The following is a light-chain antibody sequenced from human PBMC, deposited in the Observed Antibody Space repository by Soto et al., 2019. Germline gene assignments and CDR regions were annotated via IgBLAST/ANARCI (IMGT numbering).Light chain of an antibody. CDR1: QSVSTF. Sequence: EIVLTQFPATLSLSPGERATLSCRASQSVSTFLAWYQQKPGQAPRLVVYDASKRATGIPARFSGSGSGTDFTLTISSLEPEDFAVYYCQQRSSWPFTFGGGTKVEIK. CDR3: QQRSSWPFT. CDR2: DAS. V-gene: IGKV3-11*01. J-gene: IGKJ4*02.